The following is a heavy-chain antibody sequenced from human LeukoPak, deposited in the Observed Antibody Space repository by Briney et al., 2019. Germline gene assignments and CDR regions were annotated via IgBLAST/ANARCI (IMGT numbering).Heavy chain of an antibody. CDR1: GFTFSSYG. CDR3: AKDRVSRRIAVAAGY. CDR2: ISYDGSNK. Sequence: GGSLRLSCAASGFTFSSYGMHWVRQAPGKGLEWVAVISYDGSNKYYADSVKGRFTISRDNSKNTLYLQMNSLRAEDTAVYYCAKDRVSRRIAVAAGYWGQGPLVTVSS. J-gene: IGHJ4*02. V-gene: IGHV3-30*18. D-gene: IGHD6-19*01.